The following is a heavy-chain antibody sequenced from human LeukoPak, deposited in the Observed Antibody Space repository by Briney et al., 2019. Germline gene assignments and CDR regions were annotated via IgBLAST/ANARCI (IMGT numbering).Heavy chain of an antibody. D-gene: IGHD3-10*01. J-gene: IGHJ4*02. CDR1: GFTFSSYG. V-gene: IGHV3-33*01. CDR3: ARDRGVYYGSGSSFDY. CDR2: IWYDGSNK. Sequence: GGSLRLSCAASGFTFSSYGIHWVRQAPGKGLEWVAVIWYDGSNKYYADSVKGRFTISRDNSKNTLYLQMNSLRAEDTAVYYCARDRGVYYGSGSSFDYWGQGTLVTVSS.